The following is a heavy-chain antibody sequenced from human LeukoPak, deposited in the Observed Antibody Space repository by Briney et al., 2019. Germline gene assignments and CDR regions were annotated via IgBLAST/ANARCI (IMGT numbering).Heavy chain of an antibody. D-gene: IGHD3-22*01. V-gene: IGHV1-2*02. CDR1: GYTFTGYY. CDR2: INPNSGGT. J-gene: IGHJ4*02. CDR3: VRGRGDSSGYYYVSDDY. Sequence: ASVKVSCKGSGYTFTGYYMHWVRQAPGQGLEWMGWINPNSGGTNYAQKFQGRVTMTRDTSISTAYMELSRLRSDDTAVYYCVRGRGDSSGYYYVSDDYWGQGTLVTVSS.